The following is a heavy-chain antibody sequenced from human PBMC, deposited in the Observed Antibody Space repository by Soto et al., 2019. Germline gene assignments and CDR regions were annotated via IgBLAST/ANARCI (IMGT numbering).Heavy chain of an antibody. D-gene: IGHD2-2*02. CDR3: AKGDIVVVPAAITSSGFDP. V-gene: IGHV4-39*01. J-gene: IGHJ5*02. CDR1: GGSISSSSYY. CDR2: IYYSGST. Sequence: PSETLSLTCTVSGGSISSSSYYWGWIRQPPGKGLEWIGSIYYSGSTYYNPSLKSRVTISVDTSKNQFSLKLSSVTAVDTAVYYCAKGDIVVVPAAITSSGFDPWGQGTLVTVSS.